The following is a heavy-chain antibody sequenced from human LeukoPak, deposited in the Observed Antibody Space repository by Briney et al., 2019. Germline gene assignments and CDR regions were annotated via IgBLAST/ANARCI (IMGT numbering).Heavy chain of an antibody. Sequence: GGSLRLSCAASGFTFSSYWMHWVRQAPGKGLVWVSRINSDGSSTSYADSVKGRFIISRDNAKNTLYLQMNSLRAEDTAVYYCARASWELPLDYWGQGTLVTVSS. CDR2: INSDGSST. CDR1: GFTFSSYW. J-gene: IGHJ4*02. V-gene: IGHV3-74*01. D-gene: IGHD1-26*01. CDR3: ARASWELPLDY.